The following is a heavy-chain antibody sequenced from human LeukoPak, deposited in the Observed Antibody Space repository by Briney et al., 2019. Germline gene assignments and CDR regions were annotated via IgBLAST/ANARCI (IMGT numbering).Heavy chain of an antibody. CDR3: ARVGNDGPVTRYSGWSNRGVAKYSSYMDV. CDR1: GGSFSDYF. CDR2: VDHRGST. Sequence: SETLSLTCGVSGGSFSDYFWTWIRQIPGKGLEWIGEVDHRGSTKCNPSLRSRVTISADPSNNHFSLRLSSMTAADTAVYFCARVGNDGPVTRYSGWSNRGVAKYSSYMDVWGKGSPVAVSS. J-gene: IGHJ6*03. V-gene: IGHV4-34*01. D-gene: IGHD3-9*01.